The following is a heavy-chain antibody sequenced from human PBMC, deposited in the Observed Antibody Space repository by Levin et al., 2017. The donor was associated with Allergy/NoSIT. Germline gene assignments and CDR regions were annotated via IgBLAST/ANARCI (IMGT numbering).Heavy chain of an antibody. Sequence: SQTLSLTCTVSGGSIRSSSYYWGWIRQPPGKGLEWIGSIYYSGSTYYNPSLKSRVTISVDTSKNQFSLKLSSVTAADTAVYYCARDPDYYDSSGYYLDWFDPWGQGTLVTVSS. J-gene: IGHJ5*02. CDR2: IYYSGST. V-gene: IGHV4-39*07. CDR3: ARDPDYYDSSGYYLDWFDP. D-gene: IGHD3-22*01. CDR1: GGSIRSSSYY.